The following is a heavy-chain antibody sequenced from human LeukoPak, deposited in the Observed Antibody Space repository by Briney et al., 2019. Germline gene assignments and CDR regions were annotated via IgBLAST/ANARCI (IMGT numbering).Heavy chain of an antibody. CDR1: GYTFTSYY. J-gene: IGHJ4*02. V-gene: IGHV1-46*01. CDR2: INPSGGST. Sequence: GASVKVSCKASGYTFTSYYMHWVRQAPGQGLEWMGIINPSGGSTSYAQRFQGRVTMTRDMSTSTVYMELSSLRSEDTAVYYCASGGAAAGMDYWGQGTLVTVSS. CDR3: ASGGAAAGMDY. D-gene: IGHD6-13*01.